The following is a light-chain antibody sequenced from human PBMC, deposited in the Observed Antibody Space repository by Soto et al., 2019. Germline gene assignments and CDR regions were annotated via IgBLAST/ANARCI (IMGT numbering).Light chain of an antibody. CDR1: QSVSSY. V-gene: IGKV3-11*01. CDR2: DAS. J-gene: IGKJ1*01. CDR3: HQRSSWPRGT. Sequence: EIVLTQSPSTLSLSLGASATLSCRASQSVSSYLAWYQQKPGQGPRLLLYDASNRATGVSARFSGSGYGTDFTLTISSLEPDDFAVYYCHQRSSWPRGTFGQGTKVDIK.